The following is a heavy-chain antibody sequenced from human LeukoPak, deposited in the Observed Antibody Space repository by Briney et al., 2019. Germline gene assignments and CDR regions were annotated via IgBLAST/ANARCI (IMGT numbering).Heavy chain of an antibody. V-gene: IGHV5-51*01. CDR2: IYPSDSDT. CDR1: GYSFSNDC. J-gene: IGHJ4*02. CDR3: ARHSIMYSSSWYYFDS. Sequence: GESLKISCQGSGYSFSNDCIGWVRQMPGKGLEYMGIIYPSDSDTRYSPSFQGQVTISADTSISTAFLQWSSLKVSDTAMYYCARHSIMYSSSWYYFDSWGQGTLVTVSS. D-gene: IGHD6-13*01.